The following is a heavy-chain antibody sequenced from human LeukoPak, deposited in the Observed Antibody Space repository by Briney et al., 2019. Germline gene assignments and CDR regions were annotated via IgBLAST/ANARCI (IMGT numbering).Heavy chain of an antibody. CDR3: ARSNQADDY. V-gene: IGHV3-74*01. D-gene: IGHD1-14*01. CDR1: GFTFSSYW. J-gene: IGHJ4*02. Sequence: PGRSLRLSCAASGFTFSSYWMHWVRQVPGKGLVWVARINPGGSGITYAGSVKGRFTISRDNAKNTLYLQMDSLRAEDTGVYYCARSNQADDYWGQGTLVTVSS. CDR2: INPGGSGI.